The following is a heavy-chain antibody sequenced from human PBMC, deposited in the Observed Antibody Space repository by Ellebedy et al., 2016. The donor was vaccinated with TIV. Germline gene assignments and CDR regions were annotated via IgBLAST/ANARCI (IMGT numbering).Heavy chain of an antibody. V-gene: IGHV1-2*04. CDR1: GYTFTNYY. CDR2: INPQSGDT. J-gene: IGHJ4*02. Sequence: ASVKVSCKASGYTFTNYYMHWVRQAPGQGLEWMGWINPQSGDTSYAQKFHGSVTMTRDTSTGTVYMELSSLRSHDTALYYCARGGIVEADMRFDYWGQGTLVTVSP. D-gene: IGHD1-26*01. CDR3: ARGGIVEADMRFDY.